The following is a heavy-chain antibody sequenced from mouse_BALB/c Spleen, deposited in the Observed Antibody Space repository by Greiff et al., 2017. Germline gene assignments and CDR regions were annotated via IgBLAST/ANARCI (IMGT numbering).Heavy chain of an antibody. CDR3: AREDYYGYSFAY. CDR1: GYSITSGYY. CDR2: ISYDGSN. Sequence: EVKLQESGPGLVKPSQSLSLTCSVTGYSITSGYYWNWIRQFPGNKLEWMGYISYDGSNNYNPSLKNRISITRDTSKNQFFLKLNSVTTEDTATYYCAREDYYGYSFAYWGQGTLVTVSA. D-gene: IGHD1-2*01. J-gene: IGHJ3*01. V-gene: IGHV3-6*02.